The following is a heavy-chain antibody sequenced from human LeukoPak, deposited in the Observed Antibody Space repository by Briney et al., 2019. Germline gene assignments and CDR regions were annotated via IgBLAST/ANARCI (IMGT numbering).Heavy chain of an antibody. D-gene: IGHD1-7*01. CDR1: GFTFSSYA. V-gene: IGHV3-23*01. CDR2: ISGSGGST. CDR3: AGTLTATTSYYYYMDV. Sequence: PGGSLRLSCAASGFTFSSYAMSWVRQAPGKGLEWVSAISGSGGSTYYADSVKGRFTISRDNSKNTLYLQMNSLRAEDTAVYYCAGTLTATTSYYYYMDVWGKGTTVTVSS. J-gene: IGHJ6*03.